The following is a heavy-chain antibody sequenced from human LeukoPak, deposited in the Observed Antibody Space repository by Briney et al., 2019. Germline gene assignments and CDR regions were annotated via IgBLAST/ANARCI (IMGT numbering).Heavy chain of an antibody. CDR1: GFTFSRYA. Sequence: GGSLRLSCSASGFTFSRYAMHWVRQAPGKGLEYGSAISSNGGSTYYADSVKGRFTISRDNSKNTLYLQMSSLRAEDTAVYYCVKDGSGSYYTYYFDYWGQGTLVTVSS. D-gene: IGHD3-10*01. CDR2: ISSNGGST. CDR3: VKDGSGSYYTYYFDY. J-gene: IGHJ4*02. V-gene: IGHV3-64D*06.